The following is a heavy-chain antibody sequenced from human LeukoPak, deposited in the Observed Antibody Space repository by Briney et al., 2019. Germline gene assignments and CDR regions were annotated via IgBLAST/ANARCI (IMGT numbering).Heavy chain of an antibody. Sequence: PSETLSLTCTVSGGSVSSSGYYWGWIRQPPGKGLEWIGTIHYNGGTYYNPSLKGRVTISIDTSKNRFSLQLSSVAAADMAVYYCAKILGDDLFDAFDIWGRGTLVSVSS. J-gene: IGHJ3*02. CDR3: AKILGDDLFDAFDI. V-gene: IGHV4-39*01. D-gene: IGHD3-3*01. CDR1: GGSVSSSGYY. CDR2: IHYNGGT.